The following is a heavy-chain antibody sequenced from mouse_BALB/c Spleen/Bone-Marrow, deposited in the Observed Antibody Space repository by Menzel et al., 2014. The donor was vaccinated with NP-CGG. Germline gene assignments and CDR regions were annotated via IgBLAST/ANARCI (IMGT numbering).Heavy chain of an antibody. D-gene: IGHD3-2*01. J-gene: IGHJ2*01. Sequence: VQLQQSGAELVRPGASVKLSCKALGYTFIDYEIHWVKQTPVHGLEWIGAIHPGSGDTAFNQKFKGRATLTADKYSSTVYMELNRLTSEDSVVYYCARLRQLGLRTIDYWGQGTTLTVSS. V-gene: IGHV1-15*01. CDR3: ARLRQLGLRTIDY. CDR2: IHPGSGDT. CDR1: GYTFIDYE.